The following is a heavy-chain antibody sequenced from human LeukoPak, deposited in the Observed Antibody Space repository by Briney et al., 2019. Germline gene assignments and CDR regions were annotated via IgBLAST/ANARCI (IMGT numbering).Heavy chain of an antibody. CDR2: INPNSGGT. J-gene: IGHJ4*02. CDR1: GYTFTGYY. CDR3: ARVGYSSGWSDY. Sequence: ASVKVSCKASGYTFTGYYMHWVRQAPGQGLEWMGRINPNSGGTNYARKFQGRVTMTRDTSISTAYVELSRLRSDDTAVYYCARVGYSSGWSDYWGRGTLVTVSS. V-gene: IGHV1-2*06. D-gene: IGHD6-19*01.